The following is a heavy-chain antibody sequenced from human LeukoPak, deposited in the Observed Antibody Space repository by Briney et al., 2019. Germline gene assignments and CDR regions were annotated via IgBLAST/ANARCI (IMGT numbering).Heavy chain of an antibody. J-gene: IGHJ4*02. D-gene: IGHD2-2*01. CDR3: AKGPLKDIVVVPAAAVDY. Sequence: GGSLRLSCAASGFTFSSYAMSWVRQAPGKGLEWVSAISGSGGSTYYADSVKGRFTISRDNSKNTLYLQMNSLRAEDTAVYYCAKGPLKDIVVVPAAAVDYWGQGTLVTVSS. CDR1: GFTFSSYA. V-gene: IGHV3-23*01. CDR2: ISGSGGST.